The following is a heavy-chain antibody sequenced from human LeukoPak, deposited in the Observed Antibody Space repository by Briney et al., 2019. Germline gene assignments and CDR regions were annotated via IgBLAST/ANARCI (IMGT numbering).Heavy chain of an antibody. CDR3: ARFSYYYDSSGYYNLDY. CDR2: IKQDGSEK. J-gene: IGHJ4*02. V-gene: IGHV3-7*03. Sequence: GGSLRLSCAASGFTFSSYRMSWVRQAPGKGLEWVANIKQDGSEKYYVDSVKGRFTISRDNAKNSLYLQMNSLRAEDTAVYYCARFSYYYDSSGYYNLDYWGQGTLVTVSS. D-gene: IGHD3-22*01. CDR1: GFTFSSYR.